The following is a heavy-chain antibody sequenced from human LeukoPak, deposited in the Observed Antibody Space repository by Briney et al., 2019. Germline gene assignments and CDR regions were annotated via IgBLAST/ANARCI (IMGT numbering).Heavy chain of an antibody. J-gene: IGHJ4*02. CDR1: GGSFSGYY. V-gene: IGHV4-34*01. Sequence: PSEPQTLTCAVYGGSFSGYYWSWSRQPPGKGLEWIGEINHSGSTNYNPSLKSRVTISVDTSKNQFSQKLSSVTAADTAVYYCARVGSIAAAGSPDYWGQGTLVTVSS. CDR3: ARVGSIAAAGSPDY. D-gene: IGHD6-13*01. CDR2: INHSGST.